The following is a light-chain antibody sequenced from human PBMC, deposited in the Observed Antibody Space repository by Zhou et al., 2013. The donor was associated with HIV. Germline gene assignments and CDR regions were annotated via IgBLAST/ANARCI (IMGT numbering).Light chain of an antibody. J-gene: IGKJ1*01. CDR1: QSISSY. CDR3: LQHNSLPQT. V-gene: IGKV1-39*01. Sequence: DIQMTQSPSSLSASVGDRVTITCRASQSISSYLNWYQQKPGKAPKLLIYAASSLQSGVPSRFSGSGSGTEFTLTISSLQLEDFATYYCLQHNSLPQTFGQGTKVE. CDR2: AAS.